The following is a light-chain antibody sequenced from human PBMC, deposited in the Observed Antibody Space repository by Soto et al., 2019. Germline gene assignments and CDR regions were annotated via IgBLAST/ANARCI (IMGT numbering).Light chain of an antibody. CDR2: QVT. V-gene: IGLV2-14*01. CDR3: TSYSSSNTFYV. J-gene: IGLJ1*01. CDR1: SSDIGGYYY. Sequence: QSVLTQPASVSGSPGQSITISCTGTSSDIGGYYYVSWYQHHPGKAPKLLIYQVTNRPSGVSHRFSGSKSGNTASLTISGLQAEDEADYYCTSYSSSNTFYVFGTGTKVTVL.